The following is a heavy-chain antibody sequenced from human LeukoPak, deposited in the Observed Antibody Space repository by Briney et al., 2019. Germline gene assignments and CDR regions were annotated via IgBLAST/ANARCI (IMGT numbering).Heavy chain of an antibody. D-gene: IGHD3-22*01. CDR3: ATYSSLNRREFQY. CDR1: GFTFSSYW. Sequence: GGSLRLSCAASGFTFSSYWMHWVRQAPGKGLVWVSRINTDGSSTSYADSVKGRFTISRDNSKNTLYLQMNSLRAEDTAVYYCATYSSLNRREFQYWGQGTLLTVSS. V-gene: IGHV3-74*01. J-gene: IGHJ1*01. CDR2: INTDGSST.